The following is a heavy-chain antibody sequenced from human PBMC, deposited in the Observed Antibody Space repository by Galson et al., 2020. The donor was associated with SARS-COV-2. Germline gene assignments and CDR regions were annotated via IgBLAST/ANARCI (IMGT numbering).Heavy chain of an antibody. CDR1: GFTFNSYA. D-gene: IGHD6-13*01. Sequence: GGSLRLSCAASGFTFNSYAMSWVRQAPGKGLEWVSAISGSGGSTYYADSVKGRFTISRDNSKNTLYLQMNSLRAEDTAVYYCAKGPKGIAAAGSPLVFDYWGQGTLFTVSS. CDR3: AKGPKGIAAAGSPLVFDY. V-gene: IGHV3-23*01. CDR2: ISGSGGST. J-gene: IGHJ4*02.